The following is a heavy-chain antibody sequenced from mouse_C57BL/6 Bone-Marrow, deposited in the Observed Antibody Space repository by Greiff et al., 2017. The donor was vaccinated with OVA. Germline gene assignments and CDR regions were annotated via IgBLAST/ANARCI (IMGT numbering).Heavy chain of an antibody. V-gene: IGHV1-69*01. CDR3: ARFSYAMDY. J-gene: IGHJ4*01. CDR2: IDPSDSYT. Sequence: VQLQQPGAELVMPGASVKLSCKASGYTFTSYWMHWVKQRPGQGLEWIGEIDPSDSYTNYNQKFKGKSTLTVDKSSSTAYMQLSSLTSEDSAVYYCARFSYAMDYLGQGTSVTVSS. CDR1: GYTFTSYW.